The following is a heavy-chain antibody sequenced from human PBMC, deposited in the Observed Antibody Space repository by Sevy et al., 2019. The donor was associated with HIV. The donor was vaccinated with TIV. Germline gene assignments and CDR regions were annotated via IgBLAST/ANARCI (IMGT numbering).Heavy chain of an antibody. CDR1: GFTVSSKY. CDR2: IYSGEYT. J-gene: IGHJ6*02. Sequence: GGSLRLSCAASGFTVSSKYMSWVRQAPGKGLEWVSVIYSGEYTYYADSVKGRFTISRDISKNKLNLEMNNLRAEDTAIYYCATTSTPLYYYALDVWGQGTTVTVSS. CDR3: ATTSTPLYYYALDV. V-gene: IGHV3-53*01. D-gene: IGHD1-26*01.